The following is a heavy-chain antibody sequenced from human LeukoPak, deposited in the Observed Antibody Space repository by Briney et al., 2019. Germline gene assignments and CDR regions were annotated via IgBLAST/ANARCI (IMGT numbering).Heavy chain of an antibody. V-gene: IGHV4-61*01. CDR3: ARDRSDYVWGGLYWYFDL. CDR2: IYYSGST. D-gene: IGHD3-16*01. J-gene: IGHJ2*01. Sequence: SETLSLTCTVSGGSVSSGSYYWSWIRQPPGKGLEWIGYIYYSGSTNYNPSLKSRVTISVDTSKNQFSLKLGSVTAADTAVYYCARDRSDYVWGGLYWYFDLWGRGTLVTVSS. CDR1: GGSVSSGSYY.